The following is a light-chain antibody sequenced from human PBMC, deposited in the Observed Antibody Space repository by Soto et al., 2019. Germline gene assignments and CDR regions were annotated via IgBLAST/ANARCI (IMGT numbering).Light chain of an antibody. V-gene: IGKV1-39*01. J-gene: IGKJ1*01. Sequence: DIQMTQSPSSLSASVGDKVTITCRASQRISTYLNWYQQKPGKAPKLLIYAASSLQSGVPSRFRGSGSGTDFSLTINSLQPEDSATYCCQQSYSTPGTFGQGTKVEIK. CDR1: QRISTY. CDR2: AAS. CDR3: QQSYSTPGT.